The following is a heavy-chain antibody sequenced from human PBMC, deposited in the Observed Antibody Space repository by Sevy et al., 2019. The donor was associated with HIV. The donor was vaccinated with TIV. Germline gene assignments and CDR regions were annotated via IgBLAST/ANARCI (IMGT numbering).Heavy chain of an antibody. CDR3: AGGSWIQLWLGTFDI. J-gene: IGHJ3*02. Sequence: GGSLRLSCAASGFTFSDYYMSWIRQAPGKGLEWVSYISSSGSTIYYADSVKGRFTISRDNAKNSLYLQMNSRRAEDTAVYYCAGGSWIQLWLGTFDIWGQGTMVTVSS. CDR2: ISSSGSTI. D-gene: IGHD5-18*01. CDR1: GFTFSDYY. V-gene: IGHV3-11*01.